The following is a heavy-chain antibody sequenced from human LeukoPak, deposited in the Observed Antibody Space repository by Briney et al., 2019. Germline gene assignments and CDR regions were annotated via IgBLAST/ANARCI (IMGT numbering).Heavy chain of an antibody. Sequence: ASVKVSCKASGYTFTGYYMHWVRQAPGQGLEWMGWINPSSGGTNYAQKFQGRVTMTRDTSISTAYMELSRLRSDDTAVYYCARRTYYDFWSGYNFDYWGQGTLVTVSS. J-gene: IGHJ4*02. D-gene: IGHD3-3*01. CDR3: ARRTYYDFWSGYNFDY. CDR1: GYTFTGYY. CDR2: INPSSGGT. V-gene: IGHV1-2*02.